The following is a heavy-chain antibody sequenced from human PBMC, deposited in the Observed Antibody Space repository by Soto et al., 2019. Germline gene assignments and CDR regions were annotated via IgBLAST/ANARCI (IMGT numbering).Heavy chain of an antibody. D-gene: IGHD3-3*01. J-gene: IGHJ5*02. Sequence: QVQLQESGPGLVKPSETLSLTCAVSGGSVSADEWWSWVRQPPERGLEWIGEIYQSGITNYNPSLKSRFTISLDKSKNQFSLKLSSVTAADMAVYYCAKGSTWRVDPWGQGTLVTVSS. CDR3: AKGSTWRVDP. CDR1: GGSVSADEW. V-gene: IGHV4-4*02. CDR2: IYQSGIT.